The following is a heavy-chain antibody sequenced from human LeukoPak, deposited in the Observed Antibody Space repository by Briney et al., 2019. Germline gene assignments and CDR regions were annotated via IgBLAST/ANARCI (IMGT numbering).Heavy chain of an antibody. Sequence: QPGRSLRLSCAASGFTFDDYAMHWVRQAPGKGLEWVSGISWNSGSIGYADSVKGRFTISRDNAKNSLYLQMNSLRAEDTAVYYCAKERGSIAAAGRPFDYWGQGTLSPSPQ. CDR1: GFTFDDYA. V-gene: IGHV3-9*01. CDR3: AKERGSIAAAGRPFDY. CDR2: ISWNSGSI. J-gene: IGHJ4*02. D-gene: IGHD6-13*01.